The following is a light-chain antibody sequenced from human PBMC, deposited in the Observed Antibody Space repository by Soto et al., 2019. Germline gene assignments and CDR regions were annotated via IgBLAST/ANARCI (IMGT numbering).Light chain of an antibody. J-gene: IGLJ1*01. CDR1: SSDVGGYDY. CDR2: DVT. V-gene: IGLV2-8*01. CDR3: SSYAGTHIV. Sequence: QSALTQPPSASGSPGQSVAISCTGTSSDVGGYDYVSWYQQHPGKAPKHMIYDVTKRPSGVPDRFSGSKSGNTASLTVSGLQAEDEADYYCSSYAGTHIVFGTGTKLTVL.